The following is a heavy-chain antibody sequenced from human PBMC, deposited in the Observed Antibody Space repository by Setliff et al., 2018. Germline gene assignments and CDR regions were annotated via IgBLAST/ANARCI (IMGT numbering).Heavy chain of an antibody. J-gene: IGHJ6*03. CDR1: GGSISSTSCY. V-gene: IGHV4-39*01. CDR3: ARHVGSRSRGYNYYYYYMDV. D-gene: IGHD3-10*01. CDR2: IFYTGSS. Sequence: SETLSLTCTVSGGSISSTSCYWGWIRQPPGKGLEWIGSIFYTGSSYYNPSRRSRVTMSVDTSRNQLSLKLTSVTAADTAVYYCARHVGSRSRGYNYYYYYMDVWGKGTTVTVSS.